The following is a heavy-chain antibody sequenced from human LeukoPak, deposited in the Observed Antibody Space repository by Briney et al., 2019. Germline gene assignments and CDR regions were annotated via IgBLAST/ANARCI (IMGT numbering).Heavy chain of an antibody. CDR2: ISSSGSTI. CDR1: GFTFSNYY. J-gene: IGHJ5*02. D-gene: IGHD3-16*02. Sequence: PGGSLRLSCAASGFTFSNYYMSWIRQAPGKGLEWVSYISSSGSTIYYADSVKGRFTISRDNAKNSLYPQMNSLRAEDTAVYYCARDPKLSGLFDPWGQGTLVTVSS. CDR3: ARDPKLSGLFDP. V-gene: IGHV3-11*01.